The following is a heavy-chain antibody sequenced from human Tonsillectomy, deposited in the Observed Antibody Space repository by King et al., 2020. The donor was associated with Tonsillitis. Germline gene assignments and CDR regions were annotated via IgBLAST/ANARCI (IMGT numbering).Heavy chain of an antibody. D-gene: IGHD6-13*01. CDR1: GFTFSSYP. Sequence: VQLVESGEGLVQPGGSLRLSCAASGFTFSSYPMGWVRQAPGKGLEWVSGISGSDNSTYYGDSVKGRFTISRDNSKNTLYLQMNSLRAEDTAVYYCAKGKISSWYVGYGYWYFDLWGRGTLVTVSS. J-gene: IGHJ2*01. V-gene: IGHV3-23*04. CDR3: AKGKISSWYVGYGYWYFDL. CDR2: ISGSDNST.